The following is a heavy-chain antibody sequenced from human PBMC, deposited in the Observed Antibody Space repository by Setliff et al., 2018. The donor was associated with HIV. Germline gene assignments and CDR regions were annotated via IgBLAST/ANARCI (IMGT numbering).Heavy chain of an antibody. V-gene: IGHV4-39*07. CDR1: GGPISSSSYY. CDR3: ARKPGFCSGGSCPLGNAFDL. J-gene: IGHJ3*01. D-gene: IGHD2-15*01. CDR2: IDYSGST. Sequence: SLTCTVSGGPISSSSYYWGWIRQPPGKGLEWIGSIDYSGSTYYNPSLKSRVTISVDTSKSQFSLKLSSVTAADTAVYYCARKPGFCSGGSCPLGNAFDLWGQGTMVTVSS.